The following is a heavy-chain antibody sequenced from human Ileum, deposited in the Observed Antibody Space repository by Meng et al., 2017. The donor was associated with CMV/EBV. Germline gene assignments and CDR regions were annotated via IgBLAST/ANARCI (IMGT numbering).Heavy chain of an antibody. CDR3: ARGGERFGERNLDY. D-gene: IGHD3-10*01. V-gene: IGHV3-53*01. CDR2: MYSGGTT. CDR1: GFTFYTYG. J-gene: IGHJ4*02. Sequence: GESLKISCAASGFTFYTYGMHWVRQAPGTGLEWVSVMYSGGTTYYADSVKGRFTIARDNSKNTLYHQMNSLRAEDTAVYYCARGGERFGERNLDYWGQGTLVTVSS.